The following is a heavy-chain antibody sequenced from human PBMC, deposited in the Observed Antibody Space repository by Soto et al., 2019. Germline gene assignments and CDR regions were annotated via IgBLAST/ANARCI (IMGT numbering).Heavy chain of an antibody. CDR2: MHHSGST. Sequence: SEILSLTCTVSRVSITSHYWSWIRQSPGKGLEWIAYMHHSGSTNYNPSLKSRVTVSIDTSKSQVSLRLSSVTAADTAVYYCARGFYDSYGYNWGQGTLVTVSS. J-gene: IGHJ4*02. D-gene: IGHD5-18*01. CDR1: RVSITSHY. CDR3: ARGFYDSYGYN. V-gene: IGHV4-59*08.